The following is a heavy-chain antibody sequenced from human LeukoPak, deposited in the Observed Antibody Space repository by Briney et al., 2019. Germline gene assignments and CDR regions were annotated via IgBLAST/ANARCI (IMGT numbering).Heavy chain of an antibody. D-gene: IGHD5-18*01. CDR1: GFTFSSYS. J-gene: IGHJ4*02. CDR2: ISSSSSYK. Sequence: GGSLRLSCAASGFTFSSYSMNWVRQAPGRGLEWVSSISSSSSYKYYADSAKGGITISRDNAKNALYLQMSSLRAEDTAVYYCARSTYSYGYSVGCYFDYWGQGTLVTVSS. CDR3: ARSTYSYGYSVGCYFDY. V-gene: IGHV3-21*01.